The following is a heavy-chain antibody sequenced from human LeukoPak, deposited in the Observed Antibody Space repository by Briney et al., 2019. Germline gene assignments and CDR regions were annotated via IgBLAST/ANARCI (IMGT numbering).Heavy chain of an antibody. V-gene: IGHV4-39*07. CDR3: ARLGYTYGPFDY. D-gene: IGHD5-18*01. J-gene: IGHJ4*02. Sequence: SETLSLTCTVSGGSLNSPNYYWGWIRQPPGKGLEWIGTIYYSGTTYYNPSLKSRLTISVDTSKNQFSLKLSSVTAADTAVYYCARLGYTYGPFDYWGQGTLVTVSS. CDR1: GGSLNSPNYY. CDR2: IYYSGTT.